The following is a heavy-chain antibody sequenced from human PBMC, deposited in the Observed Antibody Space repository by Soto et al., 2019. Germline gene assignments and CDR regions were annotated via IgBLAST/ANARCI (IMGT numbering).Heavy chain of an antibody. CDR2: ISGSGGST. CDR3: ANHDYGDYSFVDY. CDR1: GFTFSSYA. J-gene: IGHJ4*02. Sequence: EVQLLESGGGLVQPGGSLRLSCAASGFTFSSYAMSWVRQAPGKGLEWGSAISGSGGSTYYADSVKGWFTISRDNSKNTLYLQMTSLRAEDTSVYYCANHDYGDYSFVDYWGQGTLVTVSS. V-gene: IGHV3-23*01. D-gene: IGHD4-17*01.